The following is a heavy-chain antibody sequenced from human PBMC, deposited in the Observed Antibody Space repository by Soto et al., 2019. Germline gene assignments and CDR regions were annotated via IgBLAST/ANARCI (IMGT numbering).Heavy chain of an antibody. CDR3: ARVRRSVTTNPAGGDNWFDP. CDR2: INHSGST. CDR1: GGSFSGYY. D-gene: IGHD4-4*01. Sequence: SETLSLTCAVYGGSFSGYYWSWIRQPPGKGLEWIGEINHSGSTNYNPSLKSRVTISVDTSKNQFSLKLSSVTAADTAVYYCARVRRSVTTNPAGGDNWFDPWSQGTLVTVSS. V-gene: IGHV4-34*01. J-gene: IGHJ5*02.